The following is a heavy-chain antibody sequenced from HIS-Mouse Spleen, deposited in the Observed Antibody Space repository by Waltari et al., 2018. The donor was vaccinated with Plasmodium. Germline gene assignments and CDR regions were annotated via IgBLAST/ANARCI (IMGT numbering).Heavy chain of an antibody. CDR1: GGSISSYY. D-gene: IGHD6-19*01. CDR3: ARSGGMIGDSSGWYDD. CDR2: INYSGST. V-gene: IGHV4-59*01. Sequence: QVQLQESGPGLVKPSETLSLTCTVSGGSISSYYWSWIRQPPGKGLEWIGYINYSGSTNYNPSLQSRVTISVETSKNQFSLKRSSGTAADTAVYYCARSGGMIGDSSGWYDDWGQGTLVTVSS. J-gene: IGHJ4*02.